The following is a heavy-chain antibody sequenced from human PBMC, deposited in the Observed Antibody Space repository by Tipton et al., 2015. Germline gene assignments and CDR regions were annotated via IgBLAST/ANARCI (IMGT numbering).Heavy chain of an antibody. CDR2: IIPIFGRP. Sequence: QSGAEVKKPGSSVNVSCKASGGTFSRYAINWLRQVPGQGPEWMGGIIPIFGRPNYAQKFQGRVTITADESTTTAYMELHSLRSEDTAMYFCARDEGWLQGSHHYAIDVWGQVTTVSVSS. CDR1: GGTFSRYA. D-gene: IGHD5-24*01. J-gene: IGHJ6*02. CDR3: ARDEGWLQGSHHYAIDV. V-gene: IGHV1-69*01.